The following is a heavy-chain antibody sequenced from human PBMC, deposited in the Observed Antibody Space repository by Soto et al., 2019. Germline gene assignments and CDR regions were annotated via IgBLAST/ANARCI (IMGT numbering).Heavy chain of an antibody. CDR1: GFTFSTYS. CDR2: ITSRSSAI. Sequence: EVPLVESGGGLVQPGGSLRLSCTASGFTFSTYSMNWVRQAPGKGPEWVSYITSRSSAIYYADSVKGRFTISRDNAKNSLSLQMNDLSTVDTAFYYCAISSSGWAYFFDYWCQGTLVTVSS. J-gene: IGHJ4*02. D-gene: IGHD6-19*01. CDR3: AISSSGWAYFFDY. V-gene: IGHV3-48*01.